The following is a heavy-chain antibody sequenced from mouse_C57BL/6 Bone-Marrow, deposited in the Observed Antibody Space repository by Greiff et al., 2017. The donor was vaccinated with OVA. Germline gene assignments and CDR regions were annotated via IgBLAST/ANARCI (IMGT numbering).Heavy chain of an antibody. CDR2: INPSTGGT. D-gene: IGHD1-1*01. CDR3: ARGVFITTVEGYVDV. CDR1: GYSFTGYY. Sequence: EVQLKESGPELVKPGASVKISCKASGYSFTGYYMNWVKQSPEKSLEWIGEINPSTGGTTYNQKFKAKATLTVDKSSSTAYMQLKSLTSEDSAVYYCARGVFITTVEGYVDVWGTGTTVTVSS. V-gene: IGHV1-42*01. J-gene: IGHJ1*03.